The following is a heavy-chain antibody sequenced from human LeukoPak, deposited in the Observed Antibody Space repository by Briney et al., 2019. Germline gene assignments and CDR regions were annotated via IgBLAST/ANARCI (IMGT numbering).Heavy chain of an antibody. V-gene: IGHV1-46*01. J-gene: IGHJ4*02. CDR3: ARGESNIVVVVAATLFDY. Sequence: ASVKVSCKASGYTFTSYGISWVRQAPGQGLEWMGIINPSGGSTSYAQKFQGRVTMTRDTSTSTVYMELSSLRSEDTAVYYCARGESNIVVVVAATLFDYWGQGTLVTVSS. D-gene: IGHD2-15*01. CDR1: GYTFTSYG. CDR2: INPSGGST.